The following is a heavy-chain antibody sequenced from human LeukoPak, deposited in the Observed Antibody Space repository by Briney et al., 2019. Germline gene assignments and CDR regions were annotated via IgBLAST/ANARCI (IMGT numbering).Heavy chain of an antibody. V-gene: IGHV3-43*01. D-gene: IGHD2-8*01. J-gene: IGHJ4*02. CDR1: GFNFDDYT. CDR3: AKDIGYRNYCTNGVCYLLDY. CDR2: ISWDGGST. Sequence: GGSLRLSCAASGFNFDDYTMHWVRQAPGKGLEWVSLISWDGGSTYYADSVKGRFTISRDNSKNSLYLHMNSLRTEDTALYYCAKDIGYRNYCTNGVCYLLDYWGQGTLVTVSS.